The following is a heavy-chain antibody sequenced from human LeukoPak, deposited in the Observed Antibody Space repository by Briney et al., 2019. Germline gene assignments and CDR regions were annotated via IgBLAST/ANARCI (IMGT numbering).Heavy chain of an antibody. CDR2: INPSGGST. V-gene: IGHV1-46*01. Sequence: ASVKVSCKASGYTFTSYYMHWVRQAPGQGLEWMGIINPSGGSTSYAQKFQGRVTMTGDTSTSTVYMELSSLRSEDTAVYYCARTLGPAEFDYWGQGTLVTVSS. J-gene: IGHJ4*02. CDR3: ARTLGPAEFDY. CDR1: GYTFTSYY.